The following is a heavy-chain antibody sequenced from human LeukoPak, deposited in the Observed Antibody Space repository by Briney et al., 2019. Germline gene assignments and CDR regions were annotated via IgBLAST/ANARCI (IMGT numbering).Heavy chain of an antibody. CDR1: GGSISPISSSTYY. D-gene: IGHD6-25*01. Sequence: PSDTLYLTCTVSGGSISPISSSTYYWGWIRQAPGKGLEWIGSPFYGENTHYNPFLKSRATLSVDASNNQFSLKLTSVTAADAAVYFCARQLPTAAADTRGYFDYWSQGTVVTVSS. CDR2: PFYGENT. CDR3: ARQLPTAAADTRGYFDY. V-gene: IGHV4-39*01. J-gene: IGHJ4*02.